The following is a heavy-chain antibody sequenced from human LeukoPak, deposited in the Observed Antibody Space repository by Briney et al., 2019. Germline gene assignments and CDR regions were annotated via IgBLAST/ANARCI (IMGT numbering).Heavy chain of an antibody. D-gene: IGHD6-19*01. CDR1: GYTFTTYW. CDR2: IYPGDSDT. V-gene: IGHV5-51*01. Sequence: GHSLKISCKASGYTFTTYWIAWVRQIPGKGLEWMGIIYPGDSDTRYSPSFQGQVTTSADKSISTAYLLWSSLKAWDVAMYYCARTGYSSGWYGGFDYWGQGTLVSVSS. CDR3: ARTGYSSGWYGGFDY. J-gene: IGHJ4*02.